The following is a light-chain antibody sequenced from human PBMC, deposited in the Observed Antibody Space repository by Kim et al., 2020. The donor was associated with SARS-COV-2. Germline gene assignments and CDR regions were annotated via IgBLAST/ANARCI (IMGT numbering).Light chain of an antibody. V-gene: IGKV1-39*01. Sequence: DIQMTQSPPSLSASVGDTVTITCRASQSIDDHVSWFQQKPGKAPKHLIFTASSLQSGVPPRFSGSGSGTDFTLTIYSLQPEDFASYFCQQSHTIPITFGQGTRLEIK. CDR1: QSIDDH. J-gene: IGKJ5*01. CDR2: TAS. CDR3: QQSHTIPIT.